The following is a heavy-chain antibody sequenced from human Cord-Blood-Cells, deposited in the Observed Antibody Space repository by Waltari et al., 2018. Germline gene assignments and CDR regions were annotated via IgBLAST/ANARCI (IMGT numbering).Heavy chain of an antibody. V-gene: IGHV3-48*02. CDR1: GFTFSSYS. Sequence: EVQLVESGGGLVHPGGSLRLSCAASGFTFSSYSMNWVRQAPGKGLEWVSYISSSSSTIYYADSVKGRFTISRDNAKNSLYLQMNSLRDEDTAVYYCARVLTLSSAYYFDYWGQGTLVTVSS. CDR3: ARVLTLSSAYYFDY. CDR2: ISSSSSTI. J-gene: IGHJ4*02. D-gene: IGHD3-9*01.